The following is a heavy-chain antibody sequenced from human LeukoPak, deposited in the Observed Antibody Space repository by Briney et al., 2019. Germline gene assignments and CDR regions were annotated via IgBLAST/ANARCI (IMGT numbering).Heavy chain of an antibody. CDR2: ISYDGSNK. CDR3: ARDRLFYDSSGYYSVPDY. CDR1: GFTFSSYA. D-gene: IGHD3-22*01. V-gene: IGHV3-30*04. Sequence: GGSLRLSCAASGFTFSSYAMHWVRQAPGKGLEWVAVISYDGSNKYYADSVKGRFTISRDNSKNTLYLQMNSLRAEDTAVYYCARDRLFYDSSGYYSVPDYWGQGTLVTVSS. J-gene: IGHJ4*02.